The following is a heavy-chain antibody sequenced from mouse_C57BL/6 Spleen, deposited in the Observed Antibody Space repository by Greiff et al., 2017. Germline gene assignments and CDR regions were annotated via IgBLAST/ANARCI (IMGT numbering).Heavy chain of an antibody. J-gene: IGHJ3*01. Sequence: QVQLQQSGPELVKPGASVKISCKASGYAFSSSWMNWVKQRPGKGLEWIGRIYPGDGDTNYNGKFKGKATLTADKSSSTAYMQLSSLTSEDSAVYCCARRGYYYGSSYEGFAYWGQGTLVTVSA. D-gene: IGHD1-1*01. CDR3: ARRGYYYGSSYEGFAY. CDR2: IYPGDGDT. V-gene: IGHV1-82*01. CDR1: GYAFSSSW.